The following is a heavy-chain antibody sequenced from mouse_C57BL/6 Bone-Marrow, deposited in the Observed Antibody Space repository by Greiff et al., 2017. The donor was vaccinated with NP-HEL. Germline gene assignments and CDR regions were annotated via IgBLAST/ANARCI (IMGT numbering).Heavy chain of an antibody. CDR3: ARQEIDSSGYWFAY. J-gene: IGHJ3*01. CDR2: ISNGGGST. CDR1: GFTFSDYY. Sequence: EVNVVESGGGLVQPGGSLKLSCAASGFTFSDYYMYWVRQTPEKRLEWVAYISNGGGSTYYPDTVKGRFTISRDNAKNTLYLQMSRLKSEDTAMYYCARQEIDSSGYWFAYWGQGTLVTVSA. V-gene: IGHV5-12*01. D-gene: IGHD3-2*02.